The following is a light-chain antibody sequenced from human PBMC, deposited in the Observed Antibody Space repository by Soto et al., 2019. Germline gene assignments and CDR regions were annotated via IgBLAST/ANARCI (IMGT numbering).Light chain of an antibody. CDR2: HSS. CDR3: HQYDSYPWT. J-gene: IGKJ1*01. Sequence: DIQMTQSPSTLSASVGDRVTITCRASHNVNNWLAWDQQKPGKAPKFLIYHSSTLESGVPSRFSGSGSGTEFTITISGLQPDDFATYYCHQYDSYPWTFGQGTKVEVK. V-gene: IGKV1-5*03. CDR1: HNVNNW.